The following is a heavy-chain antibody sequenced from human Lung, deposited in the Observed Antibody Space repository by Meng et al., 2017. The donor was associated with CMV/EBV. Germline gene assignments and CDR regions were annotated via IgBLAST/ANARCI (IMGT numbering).Heavy chain of an antibody. D-gene: IGHD2/OR15-2a*01. J-gene: IGHJ4*02. CDR1: GFTFRSYG. V-gene: IGHV3-48*04. CDR2: ISATGDTI. CDR3: ARDRDTHYCYSDSCYGLAY. Sequence: GESLKISCAGSGFTFRSYGMSWVRQAPGRGLEWISYISATGDTIHYADSVKGRFTVSRDNTKSSVYLRMNSLGAEDTAVYYCARDRDTHYCYSDSCYGLAYWGQGTLVXVSS.